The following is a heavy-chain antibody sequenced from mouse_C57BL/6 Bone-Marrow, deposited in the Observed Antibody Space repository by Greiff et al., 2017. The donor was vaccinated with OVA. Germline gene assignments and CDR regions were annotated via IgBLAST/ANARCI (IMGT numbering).Heavy chain of an antibody. CDR2: IWSGGST. CDR3: AKNLITTVNWYFDV. V-gene: IGHV2-4*01. Sequence: QVQLKESGPGLVQPSQSLSITCTVSGFSLTSYGVHWVRQPPGKGLEWLGVIWSGGSTDYNAAFISRLSISKDNSKSQVFFKMNSLQADDTAIYYCAKNLITTVNWYFDVWGTGTTVTVSS. J-gene: IGHJ1*03. D-gene: IGHD1-1*01. CDR1: GFSLTSYG.